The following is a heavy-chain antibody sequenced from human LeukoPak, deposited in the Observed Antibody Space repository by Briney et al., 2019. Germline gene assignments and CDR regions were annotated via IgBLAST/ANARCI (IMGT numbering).Heavy chain of an antibody. D-gene: IGHD3-22*01. CDR2: ISAYNGNT. CDR3: ARVYYDSSGYYDY. V-gene: IGHV1-18*01. Sequence: ASVKVSCKASGYTFTSYGISWVRQAPGQGLEWMGWISAYNGNTNYAQKLQGRVTMTTDTSTSTAYTELRSLRSDDTAVYYCARVYYDSSGYYDYWGQGTLVTVSS. J-gene: IGHJ4*02. CDR1: GYTFTSYG.